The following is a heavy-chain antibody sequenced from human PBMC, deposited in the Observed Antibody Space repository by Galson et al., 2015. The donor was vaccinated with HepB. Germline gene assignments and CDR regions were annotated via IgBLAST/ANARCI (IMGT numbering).Heavy chain of an antibody. D-gene: IGHD3-9*01. Sequence: SLRLSCAAPGFTFSDYYMSWIRQAPGKGLEWVSHSNSSGNTVYYADSVKGRFTISRDNAKNSLYLQMNNLRTEDTAVYYCARAVAAPHFDWLLRNNYYYYYMDVWGKGTTVTVSS. CDR2: SNSSGNTV. CDR1: GFTFSDYY. J-gene: IGHJ6*03. CDR3: ARAVAAPHFDWLLRNNYYYYYMDV. V-gene: IGHV3-11*01.